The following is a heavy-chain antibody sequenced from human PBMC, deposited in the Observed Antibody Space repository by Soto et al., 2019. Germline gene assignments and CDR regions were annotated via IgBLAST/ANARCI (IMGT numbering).Heavy chain of an antibody. CDR3: AKEAPGGWHFFDT. CDR1: GFTFRTYG. CDR2: ISDDGSQK. Sequence: PGGSLRLSCAASGFTFRTYGMHWVRQAPGKGLEWVAFISDDGSQKYYGDSVKGRFTISRDNSKNTLSLRMIGLRTEDTSVYYCAKEAPGGWHFFDTWGQGTLVTVS. V-gene: IGHV3-30*18. J-gene: IGHJ4*02. D-gene: IGHD6-19*01.